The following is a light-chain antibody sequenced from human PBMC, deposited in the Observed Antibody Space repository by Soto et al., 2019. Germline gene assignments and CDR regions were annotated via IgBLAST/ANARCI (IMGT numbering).Light chain of an antibody. J-gene: IGKJ4*01. CDR1: QGISSR. Sequence: DIQMTQSPSSVSASVGDRVTITCRASQGISSRLAWYQQKPGKAPNLLIYAASRLQSGVPSRFRGTGSGTDFTLTISSLQPEDFAIDYCQQADSFPLTFGGGTKVEVK. CDR2: AAS. CDR3: QQADSFPLT. V-gene: IGKV1-12*01.